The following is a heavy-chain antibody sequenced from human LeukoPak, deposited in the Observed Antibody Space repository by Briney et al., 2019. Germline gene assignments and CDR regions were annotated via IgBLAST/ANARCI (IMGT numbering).Heavy chain of an antibody. CDR2: ISGSGGST. J-gene: IGHJ4*02. CDR1: GFTFSSYA. V-gene: IGHV3-23*01. D-gene: IGHD3-22*01. Sequence: GGSLRLSCAASGFTFSSYAMSWVRQAPGKGLEWVSAISGSGGSTYYADSVKGRFTISRDNSKNMLYLQMNSLRAEDTAVYYYAEDPNYYDSSGLTYYFDYWGQGTLVTVSS. CDR3: AEDPNYYDSSGLTYYFDY.